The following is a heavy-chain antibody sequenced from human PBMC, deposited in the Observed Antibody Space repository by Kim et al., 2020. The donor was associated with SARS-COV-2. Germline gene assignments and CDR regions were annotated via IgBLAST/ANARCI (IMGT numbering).Heavy chain of an antibody. CDR2: ST. Sequence: STYYADSVKGRFTISRDNSKNTLYLQMNSLRAEDTAVYYCAKDRAPGAFWGQGTLVTVSS. D-gene: IGHD3-10*01. CDR3: AKDRAPGAF. J-gene: IGHJ4*02. V-gene: IGHV3-23*01.